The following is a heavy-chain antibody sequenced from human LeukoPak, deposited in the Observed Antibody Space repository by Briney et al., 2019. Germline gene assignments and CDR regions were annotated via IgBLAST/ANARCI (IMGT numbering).Heavy chain of an antibody. V-gene: IGHV3-48*03. J-gene: IGHJ4*02. CDR3: ARVRATFSPHFDN. CDR1: GFTFSSYE. Sequence: GGSLRLSCAASGFTFSSYEMNWVRQAPGKGREWVSFISSSGSTIYYADSVKGRFTISRDNAKNTLYVQMNSLRAEDTAVYYCARVRATFSPHFDNWGQGTLVTVSS. CDR2: ISSSGSTI. D-gene: IGHD5-12*01.